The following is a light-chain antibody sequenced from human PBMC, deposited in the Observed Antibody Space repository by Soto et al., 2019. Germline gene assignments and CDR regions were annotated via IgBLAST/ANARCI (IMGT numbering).Light chain of an antibody. J-gene: IGKJ1*01. CDR1: QRISISY. V-gene: IGKV3-20*01. CDR2: GSS. CDR3: QQYNSYS. Sequence: EIVLTQSPGTLSVSPGEGATLSCRASQRISISYLAWYQQKPGQAPRLLIYGSSTRATGIPDRFSGSGSETGFTLTISSLQPDDFATYYCQQYNSYSFGQGTKVDIK.